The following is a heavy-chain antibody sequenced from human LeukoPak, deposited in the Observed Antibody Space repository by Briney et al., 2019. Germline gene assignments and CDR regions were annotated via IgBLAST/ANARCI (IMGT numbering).Heavy chain of an antibody. Sequence: ASVKVSCKASGYTFTGQYMHWVRQAPGQGLEWMGWLNPNNGGTKYSQNFQDRVTMTRVTSISTAYMELSGLRSDDMAVYYCARGSVPRFDYWGRGTQVTVSS. CDR3: ARGSVPRFDY. CDR1: GYTFTGQY. J-gene: IGHJ4*02. CDR2: LNPNNGGT. D-gene: IGHD6-6*01. V-gene: IGHV1-2*02.